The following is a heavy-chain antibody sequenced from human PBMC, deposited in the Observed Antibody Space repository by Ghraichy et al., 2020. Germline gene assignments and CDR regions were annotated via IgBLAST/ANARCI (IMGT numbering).Heavy chain of an antibody. CDR2: ISSSSTYI. CDR1: GFSFSDYG. V-gene: IGHV3-21*01. CDR3: ARGFGSGSSNSRFGYFDY. Sequence: GESLNISCAGSGFSFSDYGMNWVRQAPGKGLEWVSSISSSSTYIYYGDSVKGRFNISRDNAKNSVYLQMNTLKAEDTAVYYCARGFGSGSSNSRFGYFDYWGQGILVTVSS. J-gene: IGHJ4*02. D-gene: IGHD3-10*01.